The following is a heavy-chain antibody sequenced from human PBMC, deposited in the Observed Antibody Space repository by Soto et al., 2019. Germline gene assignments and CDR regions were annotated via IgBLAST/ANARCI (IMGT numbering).Heavy chain of an antibody. J-gene: IGHJ6*02. V-gene: IGHV4-59*01. Sequence: QVQLQESGPGLVKPSETLSLTCTVSGGSISSYYWTWIRQTPGKGLEWIGYNLYSGSTSYNPSLQSRVTISVDTSKSQFSLKLTSVTAADTALYYCAKYSGYYYGIDVWGQGTTVPV. CDR1: GGSISSYY. CDR2: NLYSGST. CDR3: AKYSGYYYGIDV. D-gene: IGHD2-21*01.